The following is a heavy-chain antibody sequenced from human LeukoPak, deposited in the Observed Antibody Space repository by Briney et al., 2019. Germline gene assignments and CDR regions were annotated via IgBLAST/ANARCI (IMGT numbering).Heavy chain of an antibody. D-gene: IGHD3-22*01. CDR1: GYTFTGYY. CDR2: INPNSGGT. CDR3: ARAKGRGVVRNAFDI. J-gene: IGHJ3*02. V-gene: IGHV1-2*02. Sequence: GASVKVSCKASGYTFTGYYMHWVRPAPGQGLEWMGWINPNSGGTNYAQKFQGRVTMTRDTSISTAYMELSRLRSDDTAVYYCARAKGRGVVRNAFDIWGQGTMVTVSS.